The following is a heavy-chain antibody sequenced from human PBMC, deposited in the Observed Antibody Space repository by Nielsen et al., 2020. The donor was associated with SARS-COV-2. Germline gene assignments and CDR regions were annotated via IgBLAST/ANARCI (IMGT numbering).Heavy chain of an antibody. CDR2: INSSSSII. CDR1: GFRFSDYY. CDR3: ARYRAQGFMGFDY. D-gene: IGHD3-16*01. Sequence: GGSLRLSCAASGFRFSDYYMSWIRQAPGKGLEWVSYINSSSSIIYYADSVRGRFTISRDNAKSSLYLQMNSLRAEDTAVYYCARYRAQGFMGFDYWGQGSLVTVSS. J-gene: IGHJ4*02. V-gene: IGHV3-11*01.